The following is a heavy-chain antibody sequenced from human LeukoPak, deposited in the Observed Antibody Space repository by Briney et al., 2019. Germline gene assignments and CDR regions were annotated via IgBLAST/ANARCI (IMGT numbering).Heavy chain of an antibody. D-gene: IGHD4-11*01. CDR1: GYSFTSYW. CDR2: IYPGDSDT. J-gene: IGHJ6*03. Sequence: GVSLQISCQGSGYSFTSYWIGWVRPMPGKGLEWMGIIYPGDSDTRYSPSFQGQVTFSADKSISTAYLQWSSLKASGTAMYYCARTQDYSNYYYYMDVWGKGTTVTVSS. CDR3: ARTQDYSNYYYYMDV. V-gene: IGHV5-51*01.